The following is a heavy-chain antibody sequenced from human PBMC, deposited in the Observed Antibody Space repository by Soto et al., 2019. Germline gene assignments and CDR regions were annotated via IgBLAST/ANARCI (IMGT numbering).Heavy chain of an antibody. Sequence: ALRLLFAASWFTVTSDGMHRVRQAPGKGLDWVAVIWCDGTNKYDADSVKGRFTISRDNSKNTLYLHMNSLRAEDTAVYYCARELHSSTWPNFDLRGQGALVTVSS. D-gene: IGHD3-9*01. V-gene: IGHV3-33*01. CDR1: WFTVTSDG. CDR3: ARELHSSTWPNFDL. J-gene: IGHJ4*02. CDR2: IWCDGTNK.